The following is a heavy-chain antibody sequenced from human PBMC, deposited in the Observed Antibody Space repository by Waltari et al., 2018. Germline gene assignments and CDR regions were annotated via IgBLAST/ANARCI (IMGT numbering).Heavy chain of an antibody. CDR1: GGTLSSYA. Sequence: QVQLVQSGAEVKKPGSSVKVSCKASGGTLSSYAIRWVRQAPGQGLEWMGGIIPIFGTANYAQKFQGRVTITADESTSTAYMELSSLRSEDTAVYYCARDRIVGAILQGWFDPWGQGTLVTVSS. CDR2: IIPIFGTA. D-gene: IGHD1-26*01. J-gene: IGHJ5*02. CDR3: ARDRIVGAILQGWFDP. V-gene: IGHV1-69*01.